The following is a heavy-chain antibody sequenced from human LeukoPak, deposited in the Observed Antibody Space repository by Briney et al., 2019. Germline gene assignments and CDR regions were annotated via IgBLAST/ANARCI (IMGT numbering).Heavy chain of an antibody. D-gene: IGHD3-22*01. J-gene: IGHJ3*02. Sequence: PSETLSLTCAVSGGSFSGYYWSWIRQPPGNGLEWIGEINHNGSTNYNSSLHSRVTISVDTSKNQFSLKLSSVTAAVTAVYYYARGLPLRCGYYPRAGAFDIWGQGKMVTVSS. CDR2: INHNGST. V-gene: IGHV4-34*01. CDR3: ARGLPLRCGYYPRAGAFDI. CDR1: GGSFSGYY.